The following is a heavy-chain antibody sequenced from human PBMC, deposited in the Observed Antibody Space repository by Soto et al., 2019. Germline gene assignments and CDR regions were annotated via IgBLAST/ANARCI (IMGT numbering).Heavy chain of an antibody. J-gene: IGHJ4*02. V-gene: IGHV3-23*01. D-gene: IGHD6-19*01. CDR2: ISGSGGST. CDR1: GFTFSTYA. CDR3: AKDRKSGSGWYWDY. Sequence: PVGSLRLSCAASGFTFSTYAMSWVRQAPGKGLEWVSAISGSGGSTYYADSVKGRFTVSRDNSKNTLYLQMNSLRADDTAIYYCAKDRKSGSGWYWDYWGQGTLVTVSS.